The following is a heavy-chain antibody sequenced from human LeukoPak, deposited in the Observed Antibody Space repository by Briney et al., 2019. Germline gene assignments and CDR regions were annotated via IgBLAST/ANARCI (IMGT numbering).Heavy chain of an antibody. CDR3: ARGPYCSGSTCHSRYFDN. CDR2: ISGDNANT. J-gene: IGHJ4*02. CDR1: GYTFTTYG. D-gene: IGHD2-15*01. Sequence: GASVKVSCKASGYTFTTYGISWVRQAPGQGLEWMGWISGDNANTYSAQNFRDRVTMTTDTSTSTAYMELRSLRSDDTAVYYCARGPYCSGSTCHSRYFDNWGQGTLVTVS. V-gene: IGHV1-18*01.